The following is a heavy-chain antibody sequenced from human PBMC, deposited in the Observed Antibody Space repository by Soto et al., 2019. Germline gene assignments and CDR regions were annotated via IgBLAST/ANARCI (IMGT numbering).Heavy chain of an antibody. J-gene: IGHJ4*02. CDR1: GYTFTGYY. Sequence: ASVKVSCKTSGYTFTGYYMHWVRQAPGQGLEWMGWINPNSGGTNYDQKFQGRVTMTRDTSISTAYMELSRLRSDDTAVYYCAREGGSGYYNPDYWGQGTLVTVSS. D-gene: IGHD3-22*01. CDR3: AREGGSGYYNPDY. CDR2: INPNSGGT. V-gene: IGHV1-2*02.